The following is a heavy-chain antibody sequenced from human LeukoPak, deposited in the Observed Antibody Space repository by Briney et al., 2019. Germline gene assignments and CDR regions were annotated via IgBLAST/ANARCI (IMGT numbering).Heavy chain of an antibody. D-gene: IGHD3-3*01. CDR2: INPNSGGT. CDR3: ARDLTDYDFWSGYWK. J-gene: IGHJ4*02. Sequence: ASVKVSCKASGYTFTGYYMHWVRQAPGQGLEWMGWINPNSGGTNYAQKFQGRVTMTRDTSISTAYMELSRLRSDDTAVYYCARDLTDYDFWSGYWKWGQGTLVTVSS. CDR1: GYTFTGYY. V-gene: IGHV1-2*02.